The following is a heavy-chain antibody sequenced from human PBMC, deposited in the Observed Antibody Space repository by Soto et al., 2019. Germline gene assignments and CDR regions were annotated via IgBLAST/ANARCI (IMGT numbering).Heavy chain of an antibody. Sequence: GGSLRLSCAASGFTFSSYGMHWVRQAPCKGLEWVAVIWYDGSNKYYADSVKGRFTISRDNSKNTLYLQMNSLRAEDTAVYYCSTRGGNYRPAWDYYYYGMDVWGQGTTVTVYS. CDR3: STRGGNYRPAWDYYYYGMDV. CDR1: GFTFSSYG. J-gene: IGHJ6*02. D-gene: IGHD4-4*01. CDR2: IWYDGSNK. V-gene: IGHV3-33*08.